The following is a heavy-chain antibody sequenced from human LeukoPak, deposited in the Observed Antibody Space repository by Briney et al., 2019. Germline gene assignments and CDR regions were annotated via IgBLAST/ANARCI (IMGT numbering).Heavy chain of an antibody. D-gene: IGHD2-2*01. CDR1: GFTFSSYG. Sequence: GGSLRLSCAASGFTFSSYGMHWVRQAPGKGLEWVAVISYDGSNKYYADSVKGRFTISRDNSKNTLYLQMNSLGAEDTAVYYCAKERERYCSSTSCYGGMDVWGQGTTVTVSS. CDR2: ISYDGSNK. J-gene: IGHJ6*02. CDR3: AKERERYCSSTSCYGGMDV. V-gene: IGHV3-30*18.